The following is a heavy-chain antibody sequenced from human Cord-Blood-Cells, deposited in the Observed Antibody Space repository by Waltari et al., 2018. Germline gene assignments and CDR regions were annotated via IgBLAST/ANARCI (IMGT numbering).Heavy chain of an antibody. V-gene: IGHV3-11*01. D-gene: IGHD3-9*01. CDR3: ARDLSTGYYFDY. Sequence: AASGFTFSDYYMSWIRQAPGKGLEWVSYISSSGSTIYYADSVKGRLTISRDNAKNSLYLQMNSLRAEDTAVYYCARDLSTGYYFDYWGQGTLVTVSS. CDR2: ISSSGSTI. CDR1: GFTFSDYY. J-gene: IGHJ4*02.